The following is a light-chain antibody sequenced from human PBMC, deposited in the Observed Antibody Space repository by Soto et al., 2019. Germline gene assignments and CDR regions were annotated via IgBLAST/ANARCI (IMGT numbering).Light chain of an antibody. Sequence: EVVMTQSPAALSVSPGERATLSCRASQSVRSNLAWYQQEPGQAPRLLIYGPSTRATGIPARFSGSGSGTVFTLTISSLQSEDVAVYYCQQYNTWPLTFGGGTKVEIK. CDR3: QQYNTWPLT. CDR2: GPS. J-gene: IGKJ4*01. CDR1: QSVRSN. V-gene: IGKV3-15*01.